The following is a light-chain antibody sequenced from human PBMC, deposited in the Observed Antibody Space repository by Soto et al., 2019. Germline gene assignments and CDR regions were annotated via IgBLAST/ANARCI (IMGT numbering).Light chain of an antibody. CDR1: QYIASSY. V-gene: IGKV3-20*01. Sequence: EFVLTQSPGTLSLSPGEGATLSCRSSQYIASSYLAWYQQRRGQAPRLLIYGASSRATGIPDRFSGRGSGTDFTLTISRLEPEDFAVYYCQQYGGSPYTFGLGTKVDIK. CDR3: QQYGGSPYT. J-gene: IGKJ2*01. CDR2: GAS.